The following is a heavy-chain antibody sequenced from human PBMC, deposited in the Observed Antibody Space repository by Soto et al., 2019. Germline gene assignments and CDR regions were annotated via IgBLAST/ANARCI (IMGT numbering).Heavy chain of an antibody. D-gene: IGHD2-21*02. CDR3: ARDGGDGEHDAFDI. J-gene: IGHJ3*02. V-gene: IGHV4-34*01. CDR1: GGSFSGYY. CDR2: INHSGST. Sequence: QVQLQQWGAGLLKPSETLSLTCAVYGGSFSGYYWSWIRQPPGKGLEWIGEINHSGSTNYNPSLKSRVTISVDTSKNQFSLKLSSVTAADTAVYYCARDGGDGEHDAFDIWGQGTTVTVSS.